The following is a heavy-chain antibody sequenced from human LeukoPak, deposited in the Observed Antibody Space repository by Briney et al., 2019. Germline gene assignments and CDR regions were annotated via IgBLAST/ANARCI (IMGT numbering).Heavy chain of an antibody. V-gene: IGHV3-7*05. J-gene: IGHJ4*02. CDR2: IKQDGSEK. CDR1: TLTLNNYW. Sequence: PGGSLRLSCTASTLTLNNYWMSWVRQAPGKGLEWVANIKQDGSEKYYVDSVKGRFTISRDNAQNSLYLQMNSLRAEDTAVYYCASRAGYTGSWSAFDYWGQGTLVTVSS. CDR3: ASRAGYTGSWSAFDY. D-gene: IGHD6-13*01.